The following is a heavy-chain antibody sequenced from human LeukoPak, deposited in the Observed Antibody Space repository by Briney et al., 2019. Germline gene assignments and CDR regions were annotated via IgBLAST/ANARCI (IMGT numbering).Heavy chain of an antibody. CDR3: ARDPITVVVVADYYYGMDV. J-gene: IGHJ6*02. CDR1: GGTFSSYA. V-gene: IGHV1-69*04. Sequence: ASVKVSCKASGGTFSSYAISWVRQAPGQGLEWMGRIIPIFGIANYAQKFQGRVTITADKSTSTAYMELSSLRSEDTAVYYCARDPITVVVVADYYYGMDVWGQGTTVTVSS. D-gene: IGHD2-15*01. CDR2: IIPIFGIA.